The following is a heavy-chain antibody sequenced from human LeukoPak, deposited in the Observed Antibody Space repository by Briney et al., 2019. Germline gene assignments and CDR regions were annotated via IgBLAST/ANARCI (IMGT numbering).Heavy chain of an antibody. V-gene: IGHV3-23*01. J-gene: IGHJ2*01. CDR2: ISESGSST. CDR1: GFTFNNCA. Sequence: GGSLRLSCAASGFTFNNCAMSWVRQAPGKGLEWVSGISESGSSTDYAHSVKGRFTISRDNSKNTLYLQMDSLRAEDTAIYHCAKDRPGDYSTYWYFDLWGRGTLVTVSS. CDR3: AKDRPGDYSTYWYFDL. D-gene: IGHD4-11*01.